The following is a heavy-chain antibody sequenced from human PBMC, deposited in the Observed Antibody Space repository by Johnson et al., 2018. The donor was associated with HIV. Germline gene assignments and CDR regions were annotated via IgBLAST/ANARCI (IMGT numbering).Heavy chain of an antibody. CDR2: INWNGGTT. CDR1: GFTFEDYG. J-gene: IGHJ3*02. Sequence: VQLVESGGGVVRPGGSLRLSCAASGFTFEDYGMSWVRQAPGKGLEWVSGINWNGGTTGYADSVKGRVTISRGNAKSSLYLQRNSPRAEDTAIYYCAREGCDIVVVVAATRGRGAFDIWGQGTMVTVSS. D-gene: IGHD2-15*01. V-gene: IGHV3-20*04. CDR3: AREGCDIVVVVAATRGRGAFDI.